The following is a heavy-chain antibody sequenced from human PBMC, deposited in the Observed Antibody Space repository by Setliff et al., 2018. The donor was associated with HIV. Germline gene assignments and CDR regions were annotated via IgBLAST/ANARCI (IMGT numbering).Heavy chain of an antibody. Sequence: PSETLSLTCTVSGGSISSYYWSWIRQPAGKGLEWIGRIYTSGSTNYNPSLKSRVIMSVDTSKKQFYLKLSSVTAADTAVYYCARDRYGGTYDAFEIWGQGTMVTVSS. J-gene: IGHJ3*02. D-gene: IGHD1-26*01. CDR3: ARDRYGGTYDAFEI. CDR2: IYTSGST. V-gene: IGHV4-4*07. CDR1: GGSISSYY.